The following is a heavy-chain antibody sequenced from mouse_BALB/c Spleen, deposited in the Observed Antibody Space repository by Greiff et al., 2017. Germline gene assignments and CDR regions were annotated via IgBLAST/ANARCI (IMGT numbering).Heavy chain of an antibody. Sequence: EVKLMESGGGLVKPGGSLKLSCAASGFTFSSYAMSWVRQTPEKRLEWVASISSGGSTYYPDSVKGRFTISRDNARNILYLQMSSLRSEDTAMYYCARGITTVVATPAFDDWGQGTTLTVSS. V-gene: IGHV5-6-5*01. CDR2: ISSGGST. CDR1: GFTFSSYA. J-gene: IGHJ2*01. CDR3: ARGITTVVATPAFDD. D-gene: IGHD1-1*01.